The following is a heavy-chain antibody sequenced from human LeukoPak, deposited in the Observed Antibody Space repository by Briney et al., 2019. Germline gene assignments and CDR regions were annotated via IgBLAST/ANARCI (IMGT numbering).Heavy chain of an antibody. CDR3: AKDWDTVHTGPSYLHY. D-gene: IGHD5-18*01. V-gene: IGHV3-30*18. CDR1: GFTFSSYG. Sequence: GRSLRLSCAASGFTFSSYGIHWVRQAPGKGLEWVAVISHDGTNKYYEDSVKGRFNISRDNSKNTLYLQMNSLRAEDTAVYYCAKDWDTVHTGPSYLHYWGQGTPVTVSS. CDR2: ISHDGTNK. J-gene: IGHJ4*02.